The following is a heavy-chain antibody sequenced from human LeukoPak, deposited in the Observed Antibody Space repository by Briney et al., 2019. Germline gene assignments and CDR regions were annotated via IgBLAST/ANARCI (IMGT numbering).Heavy chain of an antibody. V-gene: IGHV4-39*01. J-gene: IGHJ3*02. D-gene: IGHD3-9*01. CDR1: GGSISSTSYF. CDR2: IYYSGST. Sequence: SETLSLTCTVSGGSISSTSYFRGWIRQPPGKGLEWIGSIYYSGSTYYNTSLKSRVTISVDTSKNQFSLKLSSVTAADTAVYYCARHLKATGAFDIWGQGTMVTVSS. CDR3: ARHLKATGAFDI.